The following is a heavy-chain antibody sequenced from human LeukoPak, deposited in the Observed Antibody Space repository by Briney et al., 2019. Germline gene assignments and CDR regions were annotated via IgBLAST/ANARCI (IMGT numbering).Heavy chain of an antibody. J-gene: IGHJ4*02. Sequence: GASVKVSCKSSGFTFTDEYIHWVRQAPGQGLEWMGWINPYSGAINYAQKFQGRVTLTRDTSISTAYMELSRLTSGDTAAYYCARDPKSQLLLDYWGQGTLVTVSS. CDR3: ARDPKSQLLLDY. CDR2: INPYSGAI. D-gene: IGHD2-2*01. CDR1: GFTFTDEY. V-gene: IGHV1-2*02.